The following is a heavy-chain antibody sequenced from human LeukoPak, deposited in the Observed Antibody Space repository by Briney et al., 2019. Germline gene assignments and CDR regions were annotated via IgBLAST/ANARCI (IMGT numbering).Heavy chain of an antibody. V-gene: IGHV3-21*05. D-gene: IGHD3-3*01. CDR3: AKLPPITIFGVVMDD. CDR1: GFTFSSYN. J-gene: IGHJ4*02. Sequence: GGSLRLSCAASGFTFSSYNMNWVRQAPGKGLEWVSYISSSSSIYYADSVKGRFTISRDNAKNTLYLQMNSLRAEDTAVYYCAKLPPITIFGVVMDDWGQGTLVTVSS. CDR2: ISSSSSI.